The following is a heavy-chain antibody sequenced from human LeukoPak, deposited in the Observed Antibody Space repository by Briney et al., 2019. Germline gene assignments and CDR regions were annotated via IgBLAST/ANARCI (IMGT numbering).Heavy chain of an antibody. D-gene: IGHD6-13*01. Sequence: ASVKDACKASGYTFTSYGISWVRQAPGQGLEWMGWISAYNGNTNYAQKLQGRVTMTTDTSTSTAYMELRSLRSDDTAVYYCARGGKLGIAAACFDYWGQGTLVTVSS. CDR1: GYTFTSYG. J-gene: IGHJ4*02. CDR2: ISAYNGNT. CDR3: ARGGKLGIAAACFDY. V-gene: IGHV1-18*01.